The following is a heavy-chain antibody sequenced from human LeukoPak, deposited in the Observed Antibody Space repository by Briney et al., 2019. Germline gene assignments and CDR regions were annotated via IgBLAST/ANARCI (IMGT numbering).Heavy chain of an antibody. J-gene: IGHJ4*02. D-gene: IGHD3-9*01. CDR2: IYASGST. CDR1: GGSISSYY. V-gene: IGHV4-4*07. Sequence: SETLSLTCSVSGGSISSYYWSWIRQPAGKGLEWIGRIYASGSTNYNPSLKSRVTMSVDTSKNQFSLKLNSVTAADTALYYCARDKRYFDYFDYWGQGTLVTVSS. CDR3: ARDKRYFDYFDY.